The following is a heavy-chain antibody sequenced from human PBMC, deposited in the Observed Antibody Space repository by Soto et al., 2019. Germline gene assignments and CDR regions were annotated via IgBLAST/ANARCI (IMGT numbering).Heavy chain of an antibody. CDR1: GFTFADYP. Sequence: GGSLRLSCTASGFTFADYPMSWFRQAPGKGLEWVGYIRTKSYGATTEHAAAVNGRLTISRDDSKNIAYLQMNSLGTEDTAVYYCSRAVRLSGDAFDIWGPGTLVTVSS. CDR3: SRAVRLSGDAFDI. J-gene: IGHJ3*02. CDR2: IRTKSYGATT. V-gene: IGHV3-49*03. D-gene: IGHD4-17*01.